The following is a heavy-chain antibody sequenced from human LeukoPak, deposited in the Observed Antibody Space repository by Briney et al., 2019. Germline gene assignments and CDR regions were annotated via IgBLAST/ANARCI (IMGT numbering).Heavy chain of an antibody. J-gene: IGHJ6*02. V-gene: IGHV3-53*01. Sequence: GGSLRLSCAASGFTVSSNYMSWVRQAPGKGLEWVSVIYSGGSTYYADSVKGRFTISRDNSKNRLYLQMNSLRAEDTAVYYCARWQLNYYYYGMDVWGQGTMVTVSS. CDR2: IYSGGST. CDR3: ARWQLNYYYYGMDV. D-gene: IGHD2-15*01. CDR1: GFTVSSNY.